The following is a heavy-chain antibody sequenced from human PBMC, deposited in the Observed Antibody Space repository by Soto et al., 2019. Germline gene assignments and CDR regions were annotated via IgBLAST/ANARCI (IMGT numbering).Heavy chain of an antibody. J-gene: IGHJ6*02. CDR3: ARDRQLGDYYYNGLDV. CDR2: ISAYKGNT. CDR1: GYTFTSYG. V-gene: IGHV1-18*01. Sequence: QVHLEQSGAEVKRPGASVKVSCKASGYTFTSYGLSWVRQAPGQGLEWMGWISAYKGNTNYAQNFQGRVTMTTDTSTSTAYLEVRSLRSDDTAVYYCARDRQLGDYYYNGLDVWGQGTTVTVSS. D-gene: IGHD6-6*01.